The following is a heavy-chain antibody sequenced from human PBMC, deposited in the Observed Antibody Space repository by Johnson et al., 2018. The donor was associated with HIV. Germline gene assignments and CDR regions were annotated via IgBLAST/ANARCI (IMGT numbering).Heavy chain of an antibody. CDR3: ARVALDAFDI. CDR2: IGTAGDT. Sequence: VQLVESGGGVVRPGGSLRLSCAASGFTFDDYGMSWVRQAPGKGLEWVSAIGTAGDTYYPGSVKGRFTISRENAKNSLYLQMNSLRAGDTAVYYCARVALDAFDIWGQGTMVTVSA. V-gene: IGHV3-13*01. D-gene: IGHD5-12*01. J-gene: IGHJ3*02. CDR1: GFTFDDYG.